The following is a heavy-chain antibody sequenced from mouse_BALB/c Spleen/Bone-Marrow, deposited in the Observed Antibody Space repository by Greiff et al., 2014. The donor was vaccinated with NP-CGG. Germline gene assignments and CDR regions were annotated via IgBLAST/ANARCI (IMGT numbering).Heavy chain of an antibody. CDR1: GYTFTEYT. CDR3: ARSEGRYYFAMNY. V-gene: IGHV1-18*01. Sequence: EVKLEESGPELVKPGTSVKISCKTSGYTFTEYTMHWVKRSHGKSLEWIGGINPNNGGTSYNQKFKGKATLTVDKSSSTAYMELRSLTSEDSAVYYCARSEGRYYFAMNYWGQGTSVTVSS. J-gene: IGHJ4*01. CDR2: INPNNGGT.